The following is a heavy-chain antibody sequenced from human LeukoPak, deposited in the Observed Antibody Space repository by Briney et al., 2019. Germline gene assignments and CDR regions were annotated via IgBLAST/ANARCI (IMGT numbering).Heavy chain of an antibody. CDR1: GGSFSGYY. J-gene: IGHJ4*02. CDR2: INHSGST. CDR3: ARAAGGGSGWNFDY. V-gene: IGHV4-34*01. Sequence: SETLSLTCAVYGGSFSGYYWSWIRQPPGKGLEWIGEINHSGSTNYNPSLKSRVTISIDTSKNQFSLKPSSVTAADTAVYYCARAAGGGSGWNFDYWGQGTLVSASS. D-gene: IGHD6-19*01.